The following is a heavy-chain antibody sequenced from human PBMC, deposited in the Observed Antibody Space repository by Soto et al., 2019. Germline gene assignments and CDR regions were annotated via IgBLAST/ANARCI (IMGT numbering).Heavy chain of an antibody. Sequence: QVQLQESGPGLVKPSETLSLTCTVSGGSVSSGSYYWSWIRQPPGKGLEWFGYIYYSGSTNYNPSLKSRVTISVDTSKNQFSLKLSSVTAADTAVYYCASQTYYYDSSGYSYLDYWGQGTLVTVSS. CDR3: ASQTYYYDSSGYSYLDY. CDR1: GGSVSSGSYY. J-gene: IGHJ4*02. V-gene: IGHV4-61*01. CDR2: IYYSGST. D-gene: IGHD3-22*01.